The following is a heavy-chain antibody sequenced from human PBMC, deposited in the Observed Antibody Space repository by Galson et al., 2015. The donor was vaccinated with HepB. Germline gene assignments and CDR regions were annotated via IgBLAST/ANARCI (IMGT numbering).Heavy chain of an antibody. J-gene: IGHJ4*02. Sequence: SVKVSCKASGGTFSSYAISWVRQAPGQGLEWMGGIIPIFGTANYAQKFQGRVTITADESTSTAYMELSSLRSEDTAVHYCARGGWLQLYYFDYWGQGTLVTVSS. CDR1: GGTFSSYA. V-gene: IGHV1-69*13. CDR3: ARGGWLQLYYFDY. CDR2: IIPIFGTA. D-gene: IGHD5-24*01.